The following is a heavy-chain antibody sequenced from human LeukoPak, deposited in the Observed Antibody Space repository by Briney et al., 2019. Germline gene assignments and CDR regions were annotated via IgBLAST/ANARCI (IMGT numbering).Heavy chain of an antibody. D-gene: IGHD6-13*01. CDR3: AKGRIAAAPPLFDP. CDR1: GGTFSSYA. V-gene: IGHV1-69*04. J-gene: IGHJ5*02. Sequence: GASVKVSCKASGGTFSSYAISWVRQAPGQGLEWMGRIIPILGIANYAQKFQGRVTITADKSTSTAYMELSSLRSEDTAVYYCAKGRIAAAPPLFDPWGQGTLVTVSS. CDR2: IIPILGIA.